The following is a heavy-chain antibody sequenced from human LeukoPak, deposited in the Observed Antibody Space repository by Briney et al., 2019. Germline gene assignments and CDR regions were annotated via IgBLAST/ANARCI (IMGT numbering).Heavy chain of an antibody. Sequence: GESLKISCKVSGYSFTTYWIGWVRQMPGKCLEWMGIIYPGDSDTRYSPSFQGQVTMSADKSISTAYLQWRSLKASDSAMYYCARRGVAAGYLDYWGQGTLVTVSS. D-gene: IGHD6-13*01. J-gene: IGHJ4*02. CDR3: ARRGVAAGYLDY. CDR1: GYSFTTYW. CDR2: IYPGDSDT. V-gene: IGHV5-51*01.